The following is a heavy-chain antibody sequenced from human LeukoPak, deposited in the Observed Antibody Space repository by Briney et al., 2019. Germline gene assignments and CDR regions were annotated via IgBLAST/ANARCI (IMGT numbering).Heavy chain of an antibody. Sequence: SETLSLTCAVSGVSISSGNWWNWVRQPPGKGLEWIGEVYHDETTNFNPSLKSRVTIAVDKSRNQFSLKLSAVTAADTAVYYCARNLGGSSWVFDYWGQGTLVTVSS. CDR3: ARNLGGSSWVFDY. CDR1: GVSISSGNW. J-gene: IGHJ4*02. V-gene: IGHV4-4*02. D-gene: IGHD6-13*01. CDR2: VYHDETT.